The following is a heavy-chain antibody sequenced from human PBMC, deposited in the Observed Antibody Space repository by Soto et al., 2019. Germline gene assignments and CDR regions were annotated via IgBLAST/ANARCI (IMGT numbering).Heavy chain of an antibody. J-gene: IGHJ4*02. CDR1: GFTCNSYA. CDR2: ISYDGSDK. V-gene: IGHV3-30-3*01. D-gene: IGHD2-15*01. CDR3: ARDPNSVVVPNTALDY. Sequence: QVQLVESGGGVVQPGRSLRLSCAVSGFTCNSYAMHWVRQPPGKGLEWVAVISYDGSDKFYADSVKGRFTISRDSSKNTLSLQMNSLRAEDTAAYYCARDPNSVVVPNTALDYWGRGTLVTVPS.